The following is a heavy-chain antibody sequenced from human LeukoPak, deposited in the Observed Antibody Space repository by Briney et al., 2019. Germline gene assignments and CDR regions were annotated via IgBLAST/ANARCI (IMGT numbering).Heavy chain of an antibody. CDR1: GYTVTSYG. CDR2: ISAYNGNT. D-gene: IGHD3-22*01. Sequence: GASVKVSCKASGYTVTSYGISWVRQAPGQGLEWMGWISAYNGNTNYAQKLQGRVTMTTDTSTSTAYMELRSLRSDDTAVYYCARAYYDSTDYYYYGMDVWGQGTTVTVSS. V-gene: IGHV1-18*01. J-gene: IGHJ6*02. CDR3: ARAYYDSTDYYYYGMDV.